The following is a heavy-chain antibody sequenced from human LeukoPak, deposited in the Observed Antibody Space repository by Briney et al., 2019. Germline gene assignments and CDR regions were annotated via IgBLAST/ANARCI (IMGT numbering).Heavy chain of an antibody. CDR1: GGSFSGYY. D-gene: IGHD6-19*01. J-gene: IGHJ5*02. V-gene: IGHV4-34*01. CDR3: AIKRSGWYRRESIKTTWFDP. CDR2: INHSGST. Sequence: SEALSLTCAVYGGSFSGYYWSWIRQPPGKGLEWIGEINHSGSTNYNPSLKSRVTISVDTSKNQFSLKLSSVTAADTAAYYCAIKRSGWYRRESIKTTWFDPWGQGTLVTVSS.